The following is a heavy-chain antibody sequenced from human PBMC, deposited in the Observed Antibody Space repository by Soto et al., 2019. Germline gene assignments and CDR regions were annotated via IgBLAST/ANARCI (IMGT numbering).Heavy chain of an antibody. CDR1: SSRDYA. CDR3: ARQEEYYGSGSYFDY. J-gene: IGHJ4*02. D-gene: IGHD3-10*01. CDR2: IYYSGNT. Sequence: SSRDYAGGWIRKPPGKGLEWIGSIYYSGNTYYNPSLKSRVTISVDTSKNHFSLKLSSVTAADTAVYYCARQEEYYGSGSYFDYWGQGTLVTVSS. V-gene: IGHV4-39*01.